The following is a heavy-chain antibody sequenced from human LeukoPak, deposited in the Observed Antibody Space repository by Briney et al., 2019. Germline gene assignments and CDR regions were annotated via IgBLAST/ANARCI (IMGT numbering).Heavy chain of an antibody. J-gene: IGHJ4*02. CDR1: GFTFITYA. Sequence: PGGSLRLSCAASGFTFITYAMTWVRQAPGKGLEWVSAISGSGGSTYYADSVKGRFTISRDNSKNTLYLQMNSLRAEDTAVYYCAKDWDYGDYPDYWGQGTLVTVSS. D-gene: IGHD4-17*01. CDR3: AKDWDYGDYPDY. CDR2: ISGSGGST. V-gene: IGHV3-23*01.